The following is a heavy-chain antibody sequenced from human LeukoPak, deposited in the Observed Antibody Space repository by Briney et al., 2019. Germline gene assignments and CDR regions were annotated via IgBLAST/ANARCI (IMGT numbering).Heavy chain of an antibody. J-gene: IGHJ4*02. Sequence: HPGGSLRLSCAASGFTFSSYAMSWVRQAPGKGLEWVSAISGSGGSAYYADSVKGRFTISRDNSKNTLYLQMNSLRAEDTAVYYCAKDRDFWSGEDFDYWGQGTLVTVSS. D-gene: IGHD3-3*01. CDR1: GFTFSSYA. V-gene: IGHV3-23*01. CDR2: ISGSGGSA. CDR3: AKDRDFWSGEDFDY.